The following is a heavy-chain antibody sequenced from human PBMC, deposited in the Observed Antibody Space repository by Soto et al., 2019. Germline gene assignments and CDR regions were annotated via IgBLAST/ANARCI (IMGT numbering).Heavy chain of an antibody. Sequence: PGGSLRLSCAASGFTFSSYGMHWVRQAPGKGLEWVAVIWYDGSNKYYADSVKGRFTISRDNSKNTLYLQMNSLRAEDTAVYYCAREGNLVVPAAIGYYYYYYMDVWGKGTTVTVSS. J-gene: IGHJ6*03. V-gene: IGHV3-33*01. CDR2: IWYDGSNK. CDR3: AREGNLVVPAAIGYYYYYYMDV. CDR1: GFTFSSYG. D-gene: IGHD2-2*01.